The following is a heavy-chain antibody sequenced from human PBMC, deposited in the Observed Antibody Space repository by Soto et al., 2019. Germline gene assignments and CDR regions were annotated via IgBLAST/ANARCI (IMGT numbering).Heavy chain of an antibody. D-gene: IGHD3-10*01. CDR1: GFTFTSYT. CDR2: ISYDGSNK. CDR3: ARARSPDPQMYYYDH. J-gene: IGHJ5*02. V-gene: IGHV3-30-3*01. Sequence: QVKLVESRGGVVQPGRSLRLSCAASGFTFTSYTMHWVRQAPGKGLEWVTIISYDGSNKYYADSVKGRFTISRDNSKNMLYLQMNSLRAEDTAVYYCARARSPDPQMYYYDHWGQGTLVTVSS.